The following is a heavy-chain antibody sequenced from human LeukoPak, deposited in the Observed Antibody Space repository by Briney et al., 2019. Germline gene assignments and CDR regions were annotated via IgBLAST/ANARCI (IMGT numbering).Heavy chain of an antibody. Sequence: SETLSLTCIVSGGSINSSSYCWGWIRKPPGKGLEWIGSIDYSETTYYNPSLKSRVTISVDTPKNQFFLKLSSVTAADTAVYYCARAYYYDSSDYRSPRFDYWGQGTLVIVSS. CDR2: IDYSETT. J-gene: IGHJ4*02. CDR3: ARAYYYDSSDYRSPRFDY. D-gene: IGHD3-22*01. CDR1: GGSINSSSYC. V-gene: IGHV4-39*01.